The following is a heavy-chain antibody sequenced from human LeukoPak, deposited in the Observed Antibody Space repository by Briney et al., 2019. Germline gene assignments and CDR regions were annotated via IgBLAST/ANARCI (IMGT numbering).Heavy chain of an antibody. CDR3: ARTASVASEIDY. Sequence: SETLSFTCTVSGGSISSYYWSWIRQPPGKGLEGIGYIYYSGSTNYNPSLKSRVTISVDTSKNQFSLKLSSVTAADTAVYYCARTASVASEIDYWGQGTLVTVSS. CDR1: GGSISSYY. D-gene: IGHD5-12*01. CDR2: IYYSGST. J-gene: IGHJ4*02. V-gene: IGHV4-59*01.